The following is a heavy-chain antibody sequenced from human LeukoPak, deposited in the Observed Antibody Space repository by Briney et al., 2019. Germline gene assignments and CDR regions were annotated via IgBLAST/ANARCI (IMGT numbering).Heavy chain of an antibody. CDR1: GFTFSSYS. Sequence: GGSLRLSCAASGFTFSSYSMNWVRQAPGKGLEWVSSISSSSSYIYYADSVKGRFTISRDSSKNTLYLRMNSLGGEDTALYYCAKGRWGLTINNFDLWGQGTMVTVSS. D-gene: IGHD3/OR15-3a*01. J-gene: IGHJ3*01. CDR2: ISSSSSYI. CDR3: AKGRWGLTINNFDL. V-gene: IGHV3-21*04.